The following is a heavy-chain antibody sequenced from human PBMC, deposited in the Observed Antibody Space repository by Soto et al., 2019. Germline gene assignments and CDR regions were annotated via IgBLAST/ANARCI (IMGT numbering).Heavy chain of an antibody. CDR1: GYSFTSYW. V-gene: IGHV5-51*01. CDR2: IYPGDSDT. Sequence: PGESLKISCKGSGYSFTSYWIGWVRQMPGKGLEWMGIIYPGDSDTRYSPSFQGQVTISADKSISTAYLQWSSLKASDTAMYYCARHLVSNYDLRDYYYMDVWGKGTTVTVSS. D-gene: IGHD4-4*01. CDR3: ARHLVSNYDLRDYYYMDV. J-gene: IGHJ6*03.